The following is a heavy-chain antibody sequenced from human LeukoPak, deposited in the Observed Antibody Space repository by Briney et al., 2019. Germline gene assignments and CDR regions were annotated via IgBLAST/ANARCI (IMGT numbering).Heavy chain of an antibody. CDR2: INPNPGGT. CDR3: AREPMVRDFNWFVP. D-gene: IGHD3-10*01. Sequence: ASVKVSCKASGYTFTGYYIHWVRQAPGQGLEWMGRINPNPGGTNYAQKFQGRVTMTRDTSISTAYMELSRLTSDDTAVYYCAREPMVRDFNWFVPWGQGALVTVPS. V-gene: IGHV1-2*06. J-gene: IGHJ5*02. CDR1: GYTFTGYY.